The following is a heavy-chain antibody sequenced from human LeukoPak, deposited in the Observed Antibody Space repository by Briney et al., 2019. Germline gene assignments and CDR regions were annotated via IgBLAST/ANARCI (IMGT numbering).Heavy chain of an antibody. V-gene: IGHV4-34*01. J-gene: IGHJ3*02. D-gene: IGHD4-23*01. Sequence: SETLSLTCAVYGGSFSGYYWSWIRQPPGKGLEWIGEINHSGSTNFNPSLKSRVTISVDTSKNQFSLKLSSVTAADTAVYYCARSTRWRNAFDIWGQGTMVTVSS. CDR3: ARSTRWRNAFDI. CDR2: INHSGST. CDR1: GGSFSGYY.